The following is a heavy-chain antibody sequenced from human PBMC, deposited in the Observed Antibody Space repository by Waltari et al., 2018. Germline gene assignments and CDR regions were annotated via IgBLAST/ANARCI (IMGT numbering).Heavy chain of an antibody. Sequence: EVQLVESGGGLVQPGESLRLSCRASGFTFSSSWMDWVCQAPGKGLEWVANIKPDGSETHYVDSVQGRFTISRDNAQNLLYLQMNSLRAEDAAVYYCSVSLNSWGQGTLVTVSS. J-gene: IGHJ4*02. CDR2: IKPDGSET. CDR3: SVSLNS. CDR1: GFTFSSSW. V-gene: IGHV3-7*01.